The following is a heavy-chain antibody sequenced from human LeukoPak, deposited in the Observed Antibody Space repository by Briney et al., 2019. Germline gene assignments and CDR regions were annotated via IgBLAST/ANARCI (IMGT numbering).Heavy chain of an antibody. V-gene: IGHV3-11*01. D-gene: IGHD6-25*01. CDR3: ASAGIAGGTFQH. CDR2: INNRYSTI. J-gene: IGHJ1*01. CDR1: RCTFSDYY. Sequence: GWALTLSCPSSRCTFSDYYMSWIRQPPCKELDGVSYINNRYSTIYYPDCLNDRFTISSHNAKNSVYLQMNSLRAEDTAVYYCASAGIAGGTFQHWGQGTLVTVSS.